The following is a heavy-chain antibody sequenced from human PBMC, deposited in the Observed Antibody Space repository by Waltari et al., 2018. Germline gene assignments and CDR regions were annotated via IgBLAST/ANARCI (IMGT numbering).Heavy chain of an antibody. CDR2: INHSGST. Sequence: QVQLQQWGAGLLKPSETLSLTCAVYGGSFSGYYWSWIRQPPGKGLEWIGEINHSGSTNYNPSLKSRVTISVDTSKNQFSLNLKSVTAADTAVYYCAKDRYSNSSSFDYWGQGTLVTVSS. J-gene: IGHJ4*02. D-gene: IGHD6-13*01. V-gene: IGHV4-34*01. CDR3: AKDRYSNSSSFDY. CDR1: GGSFSGYY.